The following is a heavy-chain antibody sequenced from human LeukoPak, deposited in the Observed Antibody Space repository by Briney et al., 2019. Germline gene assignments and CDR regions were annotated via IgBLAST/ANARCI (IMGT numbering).Heavy chain of an antibody. CDR1: GFSLITRGVG. CDR2: TYWDDDK. CDR3: AHVVITFGGVIGDEAFDF. J-gene: IGHJ3*01. Sequence: SGPTLVKPTQTLTLTCTFSGFSLITRGVGVGWIRQPPGKALEWLAVTYWDDDKRYSPSLKSRLTTTKDTSKNQVVLTLTNMDPVDTATYYCAHVVITFGGVIGDEAFDFWGQGTMVTVSS. V-gene: IGHV2-5*02. D-gene: IGHD3-16*02.